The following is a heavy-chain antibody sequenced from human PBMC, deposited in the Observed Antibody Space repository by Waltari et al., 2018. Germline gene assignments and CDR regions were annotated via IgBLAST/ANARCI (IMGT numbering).Heavy chain of an antibody. J-gene: IGHJ6*02. D-gene: IGHD6-6*01. Sequence: QVQLVQSGAEVKKPGSSVKVSCKASGGTFSSYTISWVRQAPGQGLKWMGWMNPNSGNTGYAQKFQGRVTMTRNTSISTAYMELSSLRSEDTAVYYCARDPGVSSSSYYYYGMDVWGQGTTVTVSS. CDR3: ARDPGVSSSSYYYYGMDV. CDR2: MNPNSGNT. CDR1: GGTFSSYT. V-gene: IGHV1-8*02.